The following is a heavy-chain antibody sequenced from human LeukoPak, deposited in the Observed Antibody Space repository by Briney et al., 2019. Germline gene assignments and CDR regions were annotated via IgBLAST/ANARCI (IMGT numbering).Heavy chain of an antibody. J-gene: IGHJ5*02. CDR3: ARDLNRGDSSTNWFDP. Sequence: PSETLSLTCTVSGGSISSSSYYWGWIRQPPGKGLEWIGSIYYSGSTYYNPSLKSRVTISVDTSKNQFSLKLSSVTAADTAVYYCARDLNRGDSSTNWFDPWGQGTLVTVSS. V-gene: IGHV4-39*07. D-gene: IGHD6-13*01. CDR1: GGSISSSSYY. CDR2: IYYSGST.